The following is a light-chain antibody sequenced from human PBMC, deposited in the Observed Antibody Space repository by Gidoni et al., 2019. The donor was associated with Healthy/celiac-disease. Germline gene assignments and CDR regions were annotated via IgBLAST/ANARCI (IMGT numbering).Light chain of an antibody. V-gene: IGLV2-14*01. Sequence: QSALTQPASVSGSPGQSITISCPGTSSDVGGYNYVSWYQQPPGKAPKLMIYEVSNRPSGVPDRFSGSKSGNTASLTISGLQAEDEADYYCSSYTSSSTLFGTGTKVTVL. CDR1: SSDVGGYNY. CDR2: EVS. J-gene: IGLJ1*01. CDR3: SSYTSSSTL.